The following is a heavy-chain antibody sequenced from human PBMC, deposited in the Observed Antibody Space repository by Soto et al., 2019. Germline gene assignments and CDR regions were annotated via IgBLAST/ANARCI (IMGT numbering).Heavy chain of an antibody. J-gene: IGHJ3*01. CDR2: IIPIFGTA. V-gene: IGHV1-69*06. CDR3: ARTMAHDAFDF. D-gene: IGHD3-3*01. CDR1: EGTFSSYA. Sequence: SVQGSWEASEGTFSSYAISWVRQAPGQGLEGMGGIIPIFGTANSAQKFQGSVTITADKSTSTAYMELSSLRSEDTAVYYCARTMAHDAFDFWGQGTLVTVSS.